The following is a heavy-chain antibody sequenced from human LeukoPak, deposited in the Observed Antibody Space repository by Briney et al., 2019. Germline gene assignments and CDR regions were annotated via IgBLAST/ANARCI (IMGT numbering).Heavy chain of an antibody. J-gene: IGHJ4*02. Sequence: ASVKVSCKASGYTFTSYGISWVRQAPGQGLEWMGWISAYNGNTNYAQKLQGRVTMTTDTPTSTAYMELRSLRSDDTAVYYCARDSVPAAIRGIYFDYWGQGTLVTVSS. V-gene: IGHV1-18*01. CDR1: GYTFTSYG. CDR3: ARDSVPAAIRGIYFDY. D-gene: IGHD2-2*02. CDR2: ISAYNGNT.